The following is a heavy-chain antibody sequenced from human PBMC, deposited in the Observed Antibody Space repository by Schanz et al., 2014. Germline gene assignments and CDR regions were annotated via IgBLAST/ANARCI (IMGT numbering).Heavy chain of an antibody. CDR3: ARSRSGFYFDY. V-gene: IGHV3-23*04. D-gene: IGHD1-26*01. Sequence: EVQLVESGGDLVQPGGSLRLSCSASGFGFSSYGMNWLRQAPGKGLEWVSAISGSGGSTYYADSVKGRFTISRDNAKNTLYLQMNSLRAEDTAVYYCARSRSGFYFDYWGQGTLVTVSS. CDR1: GFGFSSYG. CDR2: ISGSGGST. J-gene: IGHJ4*02.